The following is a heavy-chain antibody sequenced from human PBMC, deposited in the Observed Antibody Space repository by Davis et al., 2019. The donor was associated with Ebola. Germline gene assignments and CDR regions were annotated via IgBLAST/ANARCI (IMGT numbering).Heavy chain of an antibody. D-gene: IGHD3-3*01. J-gene: IGHJ3*02. V-gene: IGHV3-23*01. CDR1: GFTFSNSA. CDR3: VKDKFWSGYDGFDI. CDR2: VSGSGVST. Sequence: PGGSLRLSCVASGFTFSNSAIIWVRQAPGKGLEWVSGVSGSGVSTYYADSVKGRFTVSRDNSKNTLYLQMNSLRAEDTAVYDCVKDKFWSGYDGFDIWGQGTMVTVSS.